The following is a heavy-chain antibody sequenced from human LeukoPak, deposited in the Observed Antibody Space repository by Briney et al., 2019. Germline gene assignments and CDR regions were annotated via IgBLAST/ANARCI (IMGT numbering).Heavy chain of an antibody. D-gene: IGHD5-18*01. J-gene: IGHJ4*02. Sequence: GESLKISCKGSGYSFTNYWIGWVRPMPGKGLEWMGIIYPGDSDTLYSPSFQGQVTISADKSISTAYLQWSSLKASDTAMYYCARHLGIQLWSHSLDYWGQGTLVTVSS. CDR3: ARHLGIQLWSHSLDY. CDR1: GYSFTNYW. V-gene: IGHV5-51*01. CDR2: IYPGDSDT.